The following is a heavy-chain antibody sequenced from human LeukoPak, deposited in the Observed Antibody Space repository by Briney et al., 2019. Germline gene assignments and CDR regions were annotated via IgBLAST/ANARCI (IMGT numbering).Heavy chain of an antibody. CDR3: AKGYCTGTSCYTGLDY. V-gene: IGHV3-30*02. D-gene: IGHD2-2*02. Sequence: GGSLRLSCAASGFTFSTYGMHWVRQAPGKGLEWVAFIRYDGSTKYYADSVKGRFTISRDNSKNTLYLQMNSLSAEDTALYFCAKGYCTGTSCYTGLDYWGQGTLVTVSS. CDR1: GFTFSTYG. J-gene: IGHJ4*02. CDR2: IRYDGSTK.